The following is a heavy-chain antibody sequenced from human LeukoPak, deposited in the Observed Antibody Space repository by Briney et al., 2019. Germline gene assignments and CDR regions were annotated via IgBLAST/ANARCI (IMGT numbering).Heavy chain of an antibody. CDR1: GFTFSNYA. CDR3: ARAQWIQLWFIDY. V-gene: IGHV3-30*04. J-gene: IGHJ4*02. CDR2: ISSDGSNK. Sequence: PGRSLRLSCAASGFTFSNYAMHWVRQAPGKGLEWVAVISSDGSNKYYADSMKGRFTISRDNSKNSLYLQMNSLRAEDTAVYYCARAQWIQLWFIDYWGQGTLVTVSS. D-gene: IGHD5-18*01.